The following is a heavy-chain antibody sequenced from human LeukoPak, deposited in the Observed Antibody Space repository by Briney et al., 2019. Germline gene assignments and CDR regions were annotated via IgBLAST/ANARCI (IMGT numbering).Heavy chain of an antibody. D-gene: IGHD2-2*01. V-gene: IGHV3-23*01. CDR1: GFTFSSYA. CDR2: ISGSGGST. CDR3: AKVLCSSTSCKYYYYYGMDV. J-gene: IGHJ6*02. Sequence: GGSLRLSCAASGFTFSSYAMSWVRQAPGKGLECVSAISGSGGSTYYADSVKGRFTISRDNSKNTLYLQMNSLRAEDTAVYYCAKVLCSSTSCKYYYYYGMDVWGQGTTVTVSS.